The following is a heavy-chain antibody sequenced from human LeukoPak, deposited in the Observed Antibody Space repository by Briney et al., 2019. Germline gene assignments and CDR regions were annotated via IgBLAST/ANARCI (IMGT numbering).Heavy chain of an antibody. V-gene: IGHV4-31*03. J-gene: IGHJ4*02. CDR3: ARAWGYGSGRAFDS. CDR1: GGSIRSGAYY. Sequence: SETLSLTCTVSGGSIRSGAYYWSWIRQHPGKGPEWIGCITHTGNTHFNPSLKSRVTISADTENQFSLRLTSLTAADTAVHSCARAWGYGSGRAFDSWGQGTLVTVSS. D-gene: IGHD3-10*01. CDR2: ITHTGNT.